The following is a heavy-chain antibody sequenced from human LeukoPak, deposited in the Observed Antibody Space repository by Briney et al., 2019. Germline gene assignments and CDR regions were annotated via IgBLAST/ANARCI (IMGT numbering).Heavy chain of an antibody. Sequence: GGSLRLSCAASGFTFSSYSMNWVRQAPGKGLEWVSYISSSSSTLYYADSVRGRFTISSDNAKNSLYLQMNSLRAEDTAVYYCAELGITMIGGVWGKGTTVTISS. V-gene: IGHV3-48*01. D-gene: IGHD3-10*02. J-gene: IGHJ6*04. CDR1: GFTFSSYS. CDR3: AELGITMIGGV. CDR2: ISSSSSTL.